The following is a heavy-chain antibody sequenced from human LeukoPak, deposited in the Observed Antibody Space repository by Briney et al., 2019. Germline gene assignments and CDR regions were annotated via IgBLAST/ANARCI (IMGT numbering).Heavy chain of an antibody. Sequence: GGSLRLSCLASEYNFGYYGMSWFRQAPGKGLEWVGFIRSNAYGGTAEYAASVKGRFTISRDDSKSTGYQQMDSLKTEDTAIYYCTRAVIAAAGLFFDYWGQGTLVTVSS. J-gene: IGHJ4*01. D-gene: IGHD6-13*01. CDR1: EYNFGYYG. CDR2: IRSNAYGGTA. CDR3: TRAVIAAAGLFFDY. V-gene: IGHV3-49*03.